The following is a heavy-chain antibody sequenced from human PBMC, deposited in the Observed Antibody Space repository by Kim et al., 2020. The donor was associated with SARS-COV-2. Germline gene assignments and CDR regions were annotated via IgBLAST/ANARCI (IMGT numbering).Heavy chain of an antibody. CDR2: ISGSGGST. J-gene: IGHJ4*02. V-gene: IGHV3-23*01. CDR1: GFTFSSYA. CDR3: AKDEDYDFWSALRGSGFDY. D-gene: IGHD3-3*01. Sequence: GGSLRLSCAASGFTFSSYAMSWVRQAPGKGLEWVSAISGSGGSTYYADSVKGRFTISRDNSKNTLYLQMNSLRAEDTAVYYCAKDEDYDFWSALRGSGFDYWGQGTLVTVSS.